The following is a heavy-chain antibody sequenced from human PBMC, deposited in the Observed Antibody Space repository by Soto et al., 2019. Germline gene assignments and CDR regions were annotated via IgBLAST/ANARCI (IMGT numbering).Heavy chain of an antibody. CDR1: GYSFTSYW. CDR3: ARHYDFWSDYQNAPPYSYYYMDV. V-gene: IGHV5-51*01. D-gene: IGHD3-3*01. Sequence: PGESLKISCKGSGYSFTSYWIGWVRQMPGKGLEWMGIIYPGDSDTRYSPSFQGQVTISADKSISTAYLQWSSLKASDTAMYYRARHYDFWSDYQNAPPYSYYYMDVWGKGTTVTVSS. CDR2: IYPGDSDT. J-gene: IGHJ6*03.